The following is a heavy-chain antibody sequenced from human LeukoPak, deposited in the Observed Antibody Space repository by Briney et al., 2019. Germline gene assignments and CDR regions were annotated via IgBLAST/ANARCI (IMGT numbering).Heavy chain of an antibody. CDR2: IYLVESDT. V-gene: IGHV5-51*01. CDR1: GYTFRSYW. Sequence: GESLKISCKSPGYTFRSYWVGRVRAIPGKGLGRIGIIYLVESDTRYSPSFQGQVTMSADNSITTAYLQWSSLKASDTAMYYCATYIRVGYCGGGNCYSGYFDDWGQGTLVTVSS. D-gene: IGHD2-15*01. CDR3: ATYIRVGYCGGGNCYSGYFDD. J-gene: IGHJ4*02.